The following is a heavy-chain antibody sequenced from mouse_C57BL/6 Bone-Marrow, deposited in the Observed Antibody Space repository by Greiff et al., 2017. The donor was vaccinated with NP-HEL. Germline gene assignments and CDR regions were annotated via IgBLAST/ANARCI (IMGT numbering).Heavy chain of an antibody. CDR3: ARGYGSSEAY. V-gene: IGHV1-82*01. J-gene: IGHJ3*01. CDR1: GYAFSSSW. D-gene: IGHD1-1*01. Sequence: QVQLQQSGPELVKPGASVKISCKASGYAFSSSWMNWVKQRPGKGLEWIGRIYPGDGDTNYNGKFKGKATLTADKSSSTAYMQLSSLTSEDSAVYYCARGYGSSEAYWGQGTLVTVSA. CDR2: IYPGDGDT.